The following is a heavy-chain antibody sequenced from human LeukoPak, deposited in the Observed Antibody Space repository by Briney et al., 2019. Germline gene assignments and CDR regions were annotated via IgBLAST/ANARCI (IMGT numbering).Heavy chain of an antibody. CDR3: ARGLYCTSTNCYTTNWFDP. D-gene: IGHD2-2*02. CDR1: GGSFSGYY. J-gene: IGHJ5*02. Sequence: SETLSLTCAVYGGSFSGYYWSWIRQPPGKGLEWIGEINHSGSTNYNPSLKSRVTISLDTSKNQFSLKLSSVTAADTAVYYCARGLYCTSTNCYTTNWFDPWGQGTLVTVSS. CDR2: INHSGST. V-gene: IGHV4-34*01.